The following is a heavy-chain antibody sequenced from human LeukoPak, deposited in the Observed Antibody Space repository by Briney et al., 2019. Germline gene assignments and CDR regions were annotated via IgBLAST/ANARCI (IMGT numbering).Heavy chain of an antibody. J-gene: IGHJ5*02. V-gene: IGHV3-23*01. Sequence: GGSLRLSCAASGFTFSSYAMMWVRQAPGKGLGWVSTVSGSAGGTYYADSVKGRFTISRDNSKSTLYLLMNSLRAEDTAVYYCAKGAAAGLVDWFDPWGQGTLVAVSS. CDR2: VSGSAGGT. D-gene: IGHD6-13*01. CDR3: AKGAAAGLVDWFDP. CDR1: GFTFSSYA.